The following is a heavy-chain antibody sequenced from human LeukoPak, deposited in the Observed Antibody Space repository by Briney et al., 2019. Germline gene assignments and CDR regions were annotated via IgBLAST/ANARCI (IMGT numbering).Heavy chain of an antibody. CDR1: GFTFDDYA. Sequence: SLRLSCAASGFTFDDYAMQWVRQGPGKGLEWVSGISWNSGSIVYADSVKGRFTISRDNAKNSLYLQMNSLRAEDTAFYYCAKVNTMIVVVAPFDYWGQGTLVTVSS. CDR3: AKVNTMIVVVAPFDY. V-gene: IGHV3-9*01. CDR2: ISWNSGSI. D-gene: IGHD3-22*01. J-gene: IGHJ4*02.